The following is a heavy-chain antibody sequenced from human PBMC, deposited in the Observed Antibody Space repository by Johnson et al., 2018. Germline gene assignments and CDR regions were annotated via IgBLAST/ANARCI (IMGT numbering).Heavy chain of an antibody. CDR3: AREGGGWLPCDN. Sequence: VQLVQSGGGLVRRGGSPRLSCTSSGFTFSSYSMSWVRQVPGKGLELVSSITSSSSRIYDADSVKGRFTISRDNAKNSVYLQMNGLRGEDTAVYYCAREGGGWLPCDNWGQGTLVTVSS. V-gene: IGHV3-21*01. J-gene: IGHJ4*02. D-gene: IGHD6-19*01. CDR2: ITSSSSRI. CDR1: GFTFSSYS.